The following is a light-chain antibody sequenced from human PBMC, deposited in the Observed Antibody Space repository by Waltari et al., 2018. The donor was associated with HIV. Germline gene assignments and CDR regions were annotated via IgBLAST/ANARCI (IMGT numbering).Light chain of an antibody. CDR3: SSYGDSLRVL. V-gene: IGLV2-8*01. J-gene: IGLJ2*01. Sequence: QSALTQPPSASGSLGQSVTISCTGSSSDIGAYDYVSWFQQHPHSAPKLLLYEVTRRPSTLSDRFSGSRSGYTACLTVAGLQPDDEATYFCSSYGDSLRVLFGGGTNVTV. CDR2: EVT. CDR1: SSDIGAYDY.